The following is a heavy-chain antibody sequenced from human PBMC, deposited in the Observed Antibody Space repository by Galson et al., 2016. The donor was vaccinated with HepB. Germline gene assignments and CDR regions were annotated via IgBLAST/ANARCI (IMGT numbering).Heavy chain of an antibody. D-gene: IGHD4-23*01. CDR3: ASVDYYYAMDV. Sequence: ETLSLTCAVSGGSIRSTQWWSWVRQAPGKGLEWIGDIYHSGNTNYMPSLQSRVTISVDNSKNQFSLKLTAVTAADAAVYYCASVDYYYAMDVWGQGTTVIVSS. CDR1: GGSIRSTQW. V-gene: IGHV4-4*02. J-gene: IGHJ6*02. CDR2: IYHSGNT.